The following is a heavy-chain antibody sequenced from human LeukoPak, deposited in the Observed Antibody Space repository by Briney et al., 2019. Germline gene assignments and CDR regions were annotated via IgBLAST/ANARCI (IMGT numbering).Heavy chain of an antibody. Sequence: GGSLRLSCAASGFTVSSNYMSWVRQPPGKGLEWVSDIHSGGTTKYADSVKGRFTISRDKSKNTVFLQMNSLRAEDTAVYYCARLSLGLWFDPWGQGTLVTVS. CDR3: ARLSLGLWFDP. CDR2: IHSGGTT. CDR1: GFTVSSNY. J-gene: IGHJ5*02. V-gene: IGHV3-53*05.